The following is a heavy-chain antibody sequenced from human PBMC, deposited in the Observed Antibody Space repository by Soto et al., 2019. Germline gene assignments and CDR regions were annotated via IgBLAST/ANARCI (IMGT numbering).Heavy chain of an antibody. V-gene: IGHV1-8*01. CDR1: GYTFTSYD. CDR2: MDPNSGST. Sequence: ASVKVSCKASGYTFTSYDINWVRQAPGQGLEWLGWMDPNSGSTGYAQNFQGRVTMTRNISINTAHMELSSLRSEDTAVYYCARERKFDFWRKGLDVWGQGTTVTVSS. J-gene: IGHJ6*02. CDR3: ARERKFDFWRKGLDV. D-gene: IGHD3-3*01.